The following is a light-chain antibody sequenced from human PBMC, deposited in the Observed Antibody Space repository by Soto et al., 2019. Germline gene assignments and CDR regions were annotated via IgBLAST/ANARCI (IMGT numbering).Light chain of an antibody. CDR3: QQTCSAIT. CDR1: QAISTY. J-gene: IGKJ4*01. CDR2: AAS. Sequence: DIQVTQSPSSLSAAVGDRVTITCRASQAISTYLNWYQHKPGKAPDLLIHAASSLHSGVPSRFSGSGSGTDFTLTIRSLQPEDFGTYYCQQTCSAITFGGGTKVEIK. V-gene: IGKV1-39*01.